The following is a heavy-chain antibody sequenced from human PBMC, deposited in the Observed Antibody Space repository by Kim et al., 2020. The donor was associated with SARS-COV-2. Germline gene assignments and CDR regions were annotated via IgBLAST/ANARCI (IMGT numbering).Heavy chain of an antibody. CDR2: ISSDGGTT. J-gene: IGHJ1*01. D-gene: IGHD6-19*01. CDR1: GFTFADSV. CDR3: SKASGWLPRD. V-gene: IGHV3-43*02. Sequence: GGSLRLFCAASGFTFADSVMHWVRQAPGKGLEWVAFISSDGGTTYYADSVKGRFTISRDNSKDSLYLQMNSLRTDDTAVYYCSKASGWLPRDWGQGTLVTVHS.